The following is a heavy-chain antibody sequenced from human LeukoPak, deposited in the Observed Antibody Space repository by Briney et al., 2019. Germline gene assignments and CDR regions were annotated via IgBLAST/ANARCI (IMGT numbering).Heavy chain of an antibody. Sequence: KSSETLSLTCTVSGGSISSSSYYWGWIRQPPGKGLEWIGSIYYSGSTYYNPSLKSRVTISVDTSKNQFSLKLNSVTAADTAVYYCARTLDGSCSPDYWGQGTLVTVSS. CDR1: GGSISSSSYY. V-gene: IGHV4-39*07. D-gene: IGHD2-15*01. CDR2: IYYSGST. CDR3: ARTLDGSCSPDY. J-gene: IGHJ4*02.